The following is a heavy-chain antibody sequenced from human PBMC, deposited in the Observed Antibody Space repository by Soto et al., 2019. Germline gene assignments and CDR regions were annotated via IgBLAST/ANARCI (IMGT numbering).Heavy chain of an antibody. J-gene: IGHJ3*02. Sequence: QVQLQESGPGLVKPSETLSLTCTVSGGSISNYYWSWVRQPPGKGLQWIGYIYYSGSTYYNPSLKGRATISADTSKNQFSLKLSSVTAADTAVYYCARGRELRPDHRAFDIWGQGTMVTVSS. CDR3: ARGRELRPDHRAFDI. CDR1: GGSISNYY. V-gene: IGHV4-59*08. CDR2: IYYSGST. D-gene: IGHD3-10*01.